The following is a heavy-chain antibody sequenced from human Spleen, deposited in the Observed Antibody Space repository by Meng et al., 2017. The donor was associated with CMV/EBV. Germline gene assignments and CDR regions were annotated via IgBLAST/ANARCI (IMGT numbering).Heavy chain of an antibody. CDR1: GGSFSGYY. D-gene: IGHD6-19*01. Sequence: CAVYGGSFSGYYWSWIRQPPGKGLEWIGEINHSGSTNYNPSLKSRVTISVDTSKNQFSLKLSSVTAADTAVYYCARDPNSSGWWLLDYWGQGTLVTVSS. V-gene: IGHV4-34*01. CDR2: INHSGST. J-gene: IGHJ4*02. CDR3: ARDPNSSGWWLLDY.